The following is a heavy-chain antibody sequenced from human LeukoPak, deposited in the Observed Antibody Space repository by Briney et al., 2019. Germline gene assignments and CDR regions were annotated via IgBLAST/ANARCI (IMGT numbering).Heavy chain of an antibody. J-gene: IGHJ4*02. CDR3: ARGDDYYDSSVDY. Sequence: GRSLRLSCAASGFTFSDYYMSWIRQAPGKGLEWVSYISSSGSTIYYADSVKGRFTISRDNAKNSLYLQMNSLRAEDTAVYYCARGDDYYDSSVDYWGQGTLVTVSS. V-gene: IGHV3-11*04. CDR1: GFTFSDYY. D-gene: IGHD3-22*01. CDR2: ISSSGSTI.